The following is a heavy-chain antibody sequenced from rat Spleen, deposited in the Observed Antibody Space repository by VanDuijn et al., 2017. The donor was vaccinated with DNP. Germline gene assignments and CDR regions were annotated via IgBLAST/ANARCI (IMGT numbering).Heavy chain of an antibody. CDR1: GYSLTSNY. J-gene: IGHJ2*01. Sequence: EVQPQESGPGPVKPSHSLSLPCSVTGYSLTSNYWGWIRQFPGNKMEYIGHISYSGSTNYNPSLKSRISISRDTSKNQFFLQLNSVTPEDTATYYCARWTRYFDYWGQGVMVTVSS. CDR2: ISYSGST. V-gene: IGHV3-1*01. CDR3: ARWTRYFDY. D-gene: IGHD1-4*01.